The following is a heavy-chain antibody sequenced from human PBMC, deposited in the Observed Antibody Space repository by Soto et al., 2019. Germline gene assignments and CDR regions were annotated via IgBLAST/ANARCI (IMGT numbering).Heavy chain of an antibody. V-gene: IGHV1-18*01. CDR2: ISAYNGNT. J-gene: IGHJ4*02. CDR1: GYTFTSYG. Sequence: ASVKVSCKASGYTFTSYGISWVRQAPGQGLEWMGWISAYNGNTNYAQKLQGRVTMTTDTSTSTAYMELRSLRSDDTAVYYCARDRYYDILTGPTMYYFDYWGQGTLVTVSS. CDR3: ARDRYYDILTGPTMYYFDY. D-gene: IGHD3-9*01.